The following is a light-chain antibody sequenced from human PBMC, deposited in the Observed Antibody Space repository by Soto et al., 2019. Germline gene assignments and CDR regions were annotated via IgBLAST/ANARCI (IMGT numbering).Light chain of an antibody. CDR3: CSYTSSSSYV. V-gene: IGLV2-14*01. Sequence: QSVLTQPASVSGSPGQSITISCTGTSSDFGGYNYVSWYQQHPGRAPKVLIYDVSNRPAGVSDRFSGSRSGNTASLTISGLHSEDEADYYCCSYTSSSSYVFGTGTKVTVL. CDR2: DVS. CDR1: SSDFGGYNY. J-gene: IGLJ1*01.